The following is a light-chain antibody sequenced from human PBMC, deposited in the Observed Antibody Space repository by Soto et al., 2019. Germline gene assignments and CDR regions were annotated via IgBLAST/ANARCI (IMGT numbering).Light chain of an antibody. J-gene: IGLJ1*01. Sequence: QSALTQPASVSGSPGQSLTISCTGTSRDVGGYNYVSWYQQYPDKAPKLMIYEVTNRPSGVPDRFSGSKSGNTASLTISGLQPEDEADYYCNSYTSSNTLVFGTGTKVTVL. CDR3: NSYTSSNTLV. CDR2: EVT. CDR1: SRDVGGYNY. V-gene: IGLV2-14*01.